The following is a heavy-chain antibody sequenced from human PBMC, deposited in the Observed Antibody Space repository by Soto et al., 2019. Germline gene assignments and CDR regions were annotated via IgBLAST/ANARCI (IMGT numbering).Heavy chain of an antibody. CDR1: GGTFSSYA. CDR3: ARVSGYCSSTSCYTRYYYYYGMDV. Sequence: QVQLVQSGAEVKKPGSSVKVSCKASGGTFSSYAISWVRQAPGQGLEWMGGIIPIFGTANYAQKFQGRVTITADESTSTAYMELSSLRSEDTAVYYCARVSGYCSSTSCYTRYYYYYGMDVWGQGTTVTVS. CDR2: IIPIFGTA. V-gene: IGHV1-69*01. D-gene: IGHD2-2*02. J-gene: IGHJ6*02.